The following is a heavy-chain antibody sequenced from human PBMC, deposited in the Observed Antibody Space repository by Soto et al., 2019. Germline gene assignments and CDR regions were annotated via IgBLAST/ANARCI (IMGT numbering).Heavy chain of an antibody. D-gene: IGHD3-3*01. CDR2: TRNKANSYTT. Sequence: PGGSLRLSCAASGFTFSDHYMDWVRQAPGKGLEWVCRTRNKANSYTTEYAASVKGRFTISRDDSKNSLYLQMNSLKTEDTAVYYCAREGPYYDFWSGHANAFDIWGQGTMVTVSS. CDR1: GFTFSDHY. CDR3: AREGPYYDFWSGHANAFDI. J-gene: IGHJ3*02. V-gene: IGHV3-72*01.